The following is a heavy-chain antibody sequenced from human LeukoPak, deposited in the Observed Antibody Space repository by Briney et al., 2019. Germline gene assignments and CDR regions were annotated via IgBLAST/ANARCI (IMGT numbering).Heavy chain of an antibody. CDR3: ARLKGYFDY. V-gene: IGHV3-53*01. J-gene: IGHJ4*02. CDR2: VYSGDTT. Sequence: PGGSLRLSCAASGFTFSSYWMSWVRQAPGKGLEWVSVVYSGDTTYYADSVKGRFTISRDNSKNTLYLQMNSLRAEDTAVYYCARLKGYFDYWGQGTLVTVSS. CDR1: GFTFSSYW.